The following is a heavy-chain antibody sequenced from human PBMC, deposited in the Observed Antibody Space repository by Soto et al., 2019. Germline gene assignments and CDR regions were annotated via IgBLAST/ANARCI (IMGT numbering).Heavy chain of an antibody. CDR3: VCGGNFFIY. V-gene: IGHV3-7*01. CDR1: GFTFSTYW. CDR2: MDQDGSET. Sequence: EVLLVESGGGLVQPGGSLRLSCAASGFTFSTYWMTWVRQPPGKGLEWVANMDQDGSETYYVDSVRGRFTVSRDNAKNSRYLQMNSLRVEDTAVYYCVCGGNFFIYWGQGTLVTVSP. D-gene: IGHD3-16*01. J-gene: IGHJ4*02.